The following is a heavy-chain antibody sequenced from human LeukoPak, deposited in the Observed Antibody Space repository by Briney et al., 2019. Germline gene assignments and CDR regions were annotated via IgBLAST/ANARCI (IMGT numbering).Heavy chain of an antibody. CDR1: GYTFTGYY. V-gene: IGHV1-2*02. Sequence: TSVKVSCKASGYTFTGYYMHWVRQAPGQGLEWMGWINPNSGGKNYAQKFQGRVTMTRDTSISTAYMELSRLRSDDTAVYYCARARLRFSGYCGGGSCYPADYWGQGTLVTVSS. J-gene: IGHJ4*02. D-gene: IGHD2-15*01. CDR2: INPNSGGK. CDR3: ARARLRFSGYCGGGSCYPADY.